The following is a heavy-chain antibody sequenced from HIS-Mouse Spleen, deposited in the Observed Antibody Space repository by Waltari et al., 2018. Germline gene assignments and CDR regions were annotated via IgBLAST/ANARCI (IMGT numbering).Heavy chain of an antibody. Sequence: QLQLQESGPGLVKPSETLSLTCTVSGGSISSSSYYWGWIRQPPGKGLEWIGSIYYSGSTDYHPSLTGRVTISVDTSKNQFSLKLSSVTAADTAVYYCAREIPYSSSWYDWYFDLWGRGTLVTVSS. V-gene: IGHV4-39*07. J-gene: IGHJ2*01. CDR3: AREIPYSSSWYDWYFDL. D-gene: IGHD6-13*01. CDR2: IYYSGST. CDR1: GGSISSSSYY.